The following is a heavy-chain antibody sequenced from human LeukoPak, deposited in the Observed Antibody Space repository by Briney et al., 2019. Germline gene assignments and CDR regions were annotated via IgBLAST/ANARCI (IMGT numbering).Heavy chain of an antibody. CDR2: IIPIFGTA. Sequence: ASVKVSCKASGGTFSRYAISWVRQAPGQGLEWMGGIIPIFGTANYAQKFQGRVTITTDESTSTAYMELSSLRSEDTAVYYCARGRYSTRARWFDPWGQGTLVTVSS. CDR3: ARGRYSTRARWFDP. D-gene: IGHD5-12*01. V-gene: IGHV1-69*05. J-gene: IGHJ5*02. CDR1: GGTFSRYA.